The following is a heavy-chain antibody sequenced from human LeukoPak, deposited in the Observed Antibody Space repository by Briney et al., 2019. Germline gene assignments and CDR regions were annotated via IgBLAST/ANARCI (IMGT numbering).Heavy chain of an antibody. CDR3: ARSVVVTKWFDP. CDR2: IYYSGST. D-gene: IGHD3-22*01. J-gene: IGHJ5*02. V-gene: IGHV4-59*08. Sequence: SETLSLTCTVSGGSISSYYWSWIRQPPGKGLEWIGYIYYSGSTNYNPSLKSRVTISVDTSKNQFSLKLSSVTAADTVVYYCARSVVVTKWFDPWGQGTLVTVSS. CDR1: GGSISSYY.